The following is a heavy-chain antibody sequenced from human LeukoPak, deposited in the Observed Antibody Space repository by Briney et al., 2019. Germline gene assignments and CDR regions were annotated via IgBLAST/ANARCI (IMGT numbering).Heavy chain of an antibody. CDR1: GGSIGSYY. V-gene: IGHV4-59*01. Sequence: SETLSLTCTVSGGSIGSYYWSWIRQPPGKGLEWIGYIYYSGNTNYNPSLKSRVTISVDTSKNQFSLKLNSVTAADTAVYYCARGSVVLYYLDYWGQGTLVTVSS. CDR2: IYYSGNT. CDR3: ARGSVVLYYLDY. J-gene: IGHJ4*02. D-gene: IGHD2-21*01.